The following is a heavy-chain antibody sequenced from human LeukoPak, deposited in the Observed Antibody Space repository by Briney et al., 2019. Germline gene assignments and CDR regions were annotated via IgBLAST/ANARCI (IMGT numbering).Heavy chain of an antibody. CDR1: GYTFTGYY. V-gene: IGHV1-2*02. J-gene: IGHJ4*02. CDR3: AREGTYYDFWSGSLPGVVPDFDY. CDR2: INPNSGGT. D-gene: IGHD3-3*01. Sequence: ASVKVSCKASGYTFTGYYMHWVRQAPGQGLEWMGWINPNSGGTNYAQKFQGRVTMTRDTSISTAYMELSRLRSDDTAVYYCAREGTYYDFWSGSLPGVVPDFDYWGQGTLVTVSS.